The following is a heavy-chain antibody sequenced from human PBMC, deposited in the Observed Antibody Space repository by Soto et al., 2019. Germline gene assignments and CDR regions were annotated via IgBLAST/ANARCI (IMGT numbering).Heavy chain of an antibody. CDR1: GGTFRKHA. V-gene: IGHV1-69*01. Sequence: QVQLVQSGAELKKPGSSVKVSCKASGGTFRKHALSWVRQAPGQGLEWLGGIIPMFGTPNYAQKFQGRVTITADESTTTAYMELSSLRSAATARYCCARPLRDRSFSPGLDVRGQGTTVTVSS. CDR3: ARPLRDRSFSPGLDV. J-gene: IGHJ6*02. D-gene: IGHD3-22*01. CDR2: IIPMFGTP.